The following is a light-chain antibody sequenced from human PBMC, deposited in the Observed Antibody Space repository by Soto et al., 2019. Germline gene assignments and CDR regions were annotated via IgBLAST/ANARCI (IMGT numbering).Light chain of an antibody. J-gene: IGKJ2*01. CDR1: QSLSSSY. Sequence: EIELTQSPGTLSLSPGERATLSCRASQSLSSSYLTWYQQKPGQAPRLLIYGASSRATGIPDRFSGSGSGTDFTLTISRLEPEDFAVYYCQQYGSSSYTFGQGTKLEIK. CDR2: GAS. V-gene: IGKV3-20*01. CDR3: QQYGSSSYT.